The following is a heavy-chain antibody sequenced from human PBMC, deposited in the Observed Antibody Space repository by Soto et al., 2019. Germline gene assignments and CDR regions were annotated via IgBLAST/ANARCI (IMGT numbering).Heavy chain of an antibody. CDR2: IYYSGST. D-gene: IGHD3-3*01. CDR3: ARGGYDFWSGYLPYYYGMDV. V-gene: IGHV4-61*01. CDR1: GGSVSSGSYY. Sequence: SETLSLTCTVSGGSVSSGSYYWSWIRQPPGKGLEWIGYIYYSGSTNYNPSLKSRVTISVDTSKNQFSLKLSSVTAADTAVYYCARGGYDFWSGYLPYYYGMDVWGQGTTVTVSS. J-gene: IGHJ6*02.